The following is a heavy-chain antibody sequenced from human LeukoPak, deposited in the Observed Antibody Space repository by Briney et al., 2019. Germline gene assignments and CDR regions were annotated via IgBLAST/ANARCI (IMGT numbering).Heavy chain of an antibody. CDR2: ISYDGSNK. Sequence: PGGSLRLSCAASGFTFSSYGMHWVRQAPGKGLEWVAVISYDGSNKYYADSVKGRFTISRDNSKNTLYLQMNSLRAEDTAVYYCARSTRGMDVWGQGTTVTVSS. J-gene: IGHJ6*02. CDR1: GFTFSSYG. CDR3: ARSTRGMDV. V-gene: IGHV3-30*03.